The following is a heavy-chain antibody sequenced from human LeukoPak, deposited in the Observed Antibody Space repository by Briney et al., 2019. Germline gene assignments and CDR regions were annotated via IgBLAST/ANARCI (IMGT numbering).Heavy chain of an antibody. Sequence: SETLSLTCTVSGGSISSSSYYWGWIRQPPGKGLEWIGSIYYSGSTYYNPSLKSRVTISVDTSENQFSLNLSSVTAADTAVYYCAREGGTLVRGVPDYWGQGTLVTVSS. J-gene: IGHJ4*02. CDR1: GGSISSSSYY. V-gene: IGHV4-39*07. D-gene: IGHD3-10*01. CDR2: IYYSGST. CDR3: AREGGTLVRGVPDY.